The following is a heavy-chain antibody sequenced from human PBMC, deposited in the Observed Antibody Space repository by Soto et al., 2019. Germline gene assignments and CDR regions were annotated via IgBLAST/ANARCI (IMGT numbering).Heavy chain of an antibody. CDR3: TRGGVVVGGSPGRWFDP. V-gene: IGHV1-46*03. CDR1: GYTFSDHY. J-gene: IGHJ5*02. CDR2: INPSGGST. Sequence: QVQLVQSGAEVKKPGASVKISCESSGYTFSDHYIHWVRQAPGQGLEWMGIINPSGGSTTNAQKFQVRVAITRDTPTSTAYMGLSRVTSDDTAVYFCTRGGVVVGGSPGRWFDPWGQGALVTVAS. D-gene: IGHD2-15*01.